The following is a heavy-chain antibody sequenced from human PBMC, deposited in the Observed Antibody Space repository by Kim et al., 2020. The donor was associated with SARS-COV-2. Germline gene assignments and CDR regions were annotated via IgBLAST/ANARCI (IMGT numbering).Heavy chain of an antibody. D-gene: IGHD3-10*01. Sequence: ETLSLTCTVTGGSISVTTHYWGWIRQFPGKGLEWIGTVYYSGNSYFTPSLRGRATISVDTSKNQFSLKPSSVTAADTAIYYCVRRYGSGSYYNNYLDYWGQGSLVTVSS. J-gene: IGHJ4*02. V-gene: IGHV4-39*01. CDR1: GGSISVTTHY. CDR3: VRRYGSGSYYNNYLDY. CDR2: VYYSGNS.